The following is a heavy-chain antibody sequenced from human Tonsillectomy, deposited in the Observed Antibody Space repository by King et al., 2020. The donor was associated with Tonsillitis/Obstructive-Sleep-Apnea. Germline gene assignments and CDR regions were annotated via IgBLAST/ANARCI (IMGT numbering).Heavy chain of an antibody. CDR3: AKVHEVTGMPLRAFDI. J-gene: IGHJ3*02. CDR1: GFTFSSYA. D-gene: IGHD2-21*02. V-gene: IGHV3-23*04. Sequence: VQLVESGGGLVQPGGSLRLSCAASGFTFSSYAMSWVRQAPGKGLEWVSAISGSGGSTYYADSVKGRFTISRDNSKNTLYLQMNSLRAEDTAVYYCAKVHEVTGMPLRAFDIWGQGTMVTVSS. CDR2: ISGSGGST.